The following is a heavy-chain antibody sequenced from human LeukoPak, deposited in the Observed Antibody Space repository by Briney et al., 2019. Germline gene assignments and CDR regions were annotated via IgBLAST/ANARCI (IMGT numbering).Heavy chain of an antibody. CDR3: ARGRSTTMTTSLAEDFDY. CDR1: GGSISSSNW. CDR2: IYHSGST. Sequence: PSGTLSLTCAVSGGSISSSNWWSWVRQPPGKGLEWIGEIYHSGSTNYNPSLKSRVTISVDKSKNQFSLKLSSVTAADTAVYYCARGRSTTMTTSLAEDFDYWGQGTLVTVSS. D-gene: IGHD4-17*01. V-gene: IGHV4-4*02. J-gene: IGHJ4*02.